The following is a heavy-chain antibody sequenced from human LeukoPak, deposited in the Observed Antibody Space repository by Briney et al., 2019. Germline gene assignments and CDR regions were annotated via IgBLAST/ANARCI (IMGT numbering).Heavy chain of an antibody. CDR3: AKGTGYYDSSGPFDY. CDR1: GFTFSSYR. CDR2: ISGSGGST. Sequence: PGGSLRLSCAASGFTFSSYRMNWVRRAPGKGLEWVSAISGSGGSTYYADSVKGRFTISRDNSKNTLYLQMNSLRAEDTAVYYCAKGTGYYDSSGPFDYWGQGTLVTVSS. D-gene: IGHD3-22*01. V-gene: IGHV3-23*01. J-gene: IGHJ4*02.